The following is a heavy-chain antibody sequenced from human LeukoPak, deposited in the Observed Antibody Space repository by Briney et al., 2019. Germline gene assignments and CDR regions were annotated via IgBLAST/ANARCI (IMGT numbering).Heavy chain of an antibody. CDR2: ISTYTGNT. J-gene: IGHJ5*02. CDR1: GYPFTNYG. CDR3: ARDFWVRHSAPAPKDL. D-gene: IGHD2-2*01. Sequence: ASVKVSCKASGYPFTNYGISWVRQAPGQGLEWMGWISTYTGNTKYAQRFQGRAIMTTDTSTSTAYMELRSLRSDDTAVFYCARDFWVRHSAPAPKDLWGQGTLVTVSS. V-gene: IGHV1-18*01.